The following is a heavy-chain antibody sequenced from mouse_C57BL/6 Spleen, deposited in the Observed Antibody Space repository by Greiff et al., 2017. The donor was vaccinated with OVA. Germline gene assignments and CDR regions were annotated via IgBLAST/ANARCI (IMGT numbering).Heavy chain of an antibody. CDR2: ISDGGSYT. D-gene: IGHD2-3*01. CDR3: ARDPIYDGYYVFYWYFDV. Sequence: EVMLVESGGGLVKPGGSLKLSCAASGFTFSSYAMSWVRQTPEKRLEWVATISDGGSYTYYPDNVKGRFTISRDNAKNNLYLQMSHLKSEDTAMYYCARDPIYDGYYVFYWYFDVWGTGTTVTVSS. J-gene: IGHJ1*03. V-gene: IGHV5-4*01. CDR1: GFTFSSYA.